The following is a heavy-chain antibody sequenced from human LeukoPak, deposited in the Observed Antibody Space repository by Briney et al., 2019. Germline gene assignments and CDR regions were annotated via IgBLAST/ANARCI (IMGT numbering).Heavy chain of an antibody. Sequence: ASVKVSCKASGYTFTSYAMNWVRQAPGQGLEWMGWINTNTGNPTYAQGFTGRFVFSLDTSVSTAYLQISSLKAEDTAVYYCARGATLEGPIRWFDPWGQGTLVTVSS. CDR2: INTNTGNP. CDR3: ARGATLEGPIRWFDP. CDR1: GYTFTSYA. J-gene: IGHJ5*02. V-gene: IGHV7-4-1*02. D-gene: IGHD1-1*01.